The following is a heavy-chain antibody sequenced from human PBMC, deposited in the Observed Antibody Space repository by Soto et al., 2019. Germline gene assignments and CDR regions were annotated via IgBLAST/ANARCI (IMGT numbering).Heavy chain of an antibody. CDR2: IIPIFGTA. CDR1: GGTFSSYA. CDR3: AVGPIAAAGGASDWYFDL. D-gene: IGHD6-13*01. Sequence: QVQLVQSGAEVKKPGSSVKVSCKASGGTFSSYAISWVRQAPGQGLEWMGGIIPIFGTANYAQKFQGRVTITADESTSTAYMELSSLRSEDTAVYYCAVGPIAAAGGASDWYFDLWGRGTLVTVSS. J-gene: IGHJ2*01. V-gene: IGHV1-69*12.